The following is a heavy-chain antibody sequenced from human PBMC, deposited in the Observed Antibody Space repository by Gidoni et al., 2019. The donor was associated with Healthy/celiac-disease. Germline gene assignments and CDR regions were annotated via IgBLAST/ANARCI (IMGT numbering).Heavy chain of an antibody. V-gene: IGHV3-7*01. J-gene: IGHJ2*01. D-gene: IGHD2-2*02. CDR3: ARNGGYCSSTSCYTGGYFDH. CDR2: IKQDGSEK. Sequence: LEWVANIKQDGSEKYYVDSVKGRFTISRDNAKNSLYLQMNSLRAEDTAVYYCARNGGYCSSTSCYTGGYFDHWGRGTLVTVSS.